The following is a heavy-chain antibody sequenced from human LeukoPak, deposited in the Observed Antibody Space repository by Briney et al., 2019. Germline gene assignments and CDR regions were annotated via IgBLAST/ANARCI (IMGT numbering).Heavy chain of an antibody. J-gene: IGHJ4*02. CDR3: ARGLTSIAARPLDY. CDR1: GYTYTSYG. V-gene: IGHV1-18*01. Sequence: ASVKVSCKASGYTYTSYGFSWVRQAPGQGLEWMGWISAYNGNTNYAQKLQGRVTMTTDTSTSTAYMELRSLRSDDTAVYYCARGLTSIAARPLDYWGQGTLVTVSS. CDR2: ISAYNGNT. D-gene: IGHD6-6*01.